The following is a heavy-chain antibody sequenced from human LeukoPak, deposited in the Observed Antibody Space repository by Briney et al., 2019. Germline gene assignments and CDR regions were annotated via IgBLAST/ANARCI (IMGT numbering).Heavy chain of an antibody. D-gene: IGHD6-19*01. Sequence: ASVKVSCKASGYTFTSYDINWVRQATGQGLEWMGWMNPNSGNTGHAQKFQGRVTMTRNTSISTAYMELSSLRSEDTAVYYCARGPGYSSGWYWFDPWGQGTLVTVSS. CDR1: GYTFTSYD. CDR2: MNPNSGNT. CDR3: ARGPGYSSGWYWFDP. V-gene: IGHV1-8*01. J-gene: IGHJ5*02.